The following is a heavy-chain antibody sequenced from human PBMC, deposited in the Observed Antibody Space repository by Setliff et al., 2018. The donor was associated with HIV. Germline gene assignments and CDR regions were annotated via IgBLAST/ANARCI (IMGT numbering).Heavy chain of an antibody. D-gene: IGHD3-10*01. CDR2: MPYSGTT. J-gene: IGHJ4*02. V-gene: IGHV4-39*07. CDR1: GDSISSRSYL. CDR3: ARRGENFDY. Sequence: PSETLSLTCTVSGDSISSRSYLWGWIRQPPGKGLAWIASMPYSGTTYYNPSLKSRVTMSVDMSKNQVSLKLSSVTAADTAVYYCARRGENFDYWGQGTLVTVSS.